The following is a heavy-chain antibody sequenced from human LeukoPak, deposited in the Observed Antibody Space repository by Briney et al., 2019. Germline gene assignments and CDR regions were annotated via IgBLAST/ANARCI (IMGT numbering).Heavy chain of an antibody. CDR3: AKTMILTGLYYYYYMDV. D-gene: IGHD3-9*01. CDR2: ISAYNGNT. CDR1: GYTFTSYG. V-gene: IGHV1-18*01. J-gene: IGHJ6*03. Sequence: ASVKVSCKASGYTFTSYGISWVRQAPGQGLEWMGWISAYNGNTNYAQKLQGRVTMTTDTSTSTAYMELRSLRSDDTAVYYCAKTMILTGLYYYYYMDVWGKGTTVTVS.